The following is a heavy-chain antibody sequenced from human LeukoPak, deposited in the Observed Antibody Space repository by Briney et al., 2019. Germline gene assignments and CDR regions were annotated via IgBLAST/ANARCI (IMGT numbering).Heavy chain of an antibody. CDR1: GFTFTSYW. V-gene: IGHV3-74*01. CDR2: IHSDGSST. J-gene: IGHJ4*02. Sequence: PGGSLRLSCAASGFTFTSYWMHWVRQAPGKGLVWISHIHSDGSSTSYADSVTGRFTISRDNAKNMVYLQMNSLRAEDTAVYYCAKELLLLEWLLRYYFDYWGQGTLVTVSS. D-gene: IGHD3-3*01. CDR3: AKELLLLEWLLRYYFDY.